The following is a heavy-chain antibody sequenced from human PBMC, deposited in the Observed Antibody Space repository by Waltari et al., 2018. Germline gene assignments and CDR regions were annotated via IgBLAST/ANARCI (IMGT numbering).Heavy chain of an antibody. CDR3: ARDVAGYYYFDL. V-gene: IGHV3-53*01. CDR1: GFTVSNYF. Sequence: EVQLVESGGGLIQPGGSLRLSCAASGFTVSNYFMSWVRQGPGEGLEWVSVINSGGDTHYADSVKGRFTISRDNSKNTIYLQLNTLRAEDTALYYCARDVAGYYYFDLWGRGTLVTV. CDR2: INSGGDT. J-gene: IGHJ2*01.